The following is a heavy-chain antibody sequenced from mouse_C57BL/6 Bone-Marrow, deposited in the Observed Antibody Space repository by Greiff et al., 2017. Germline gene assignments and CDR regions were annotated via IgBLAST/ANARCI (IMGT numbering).Heavy chain of an antibody. V-gene: IGHV1-81*01. J-gene: IGHJ1*03. CDR2: IYPRSGNT. Sequence: QVQLQQSGAELARPGASVKLSCKASGYTFTSYGISWVKQRTGQGLEWIGEIYPRSGNTYYNEKFKGKATLTADKSASKAYMELRSLTSEYSAVYFCAREEGPYYGSYWYFDVWGTGTTVTVSS. CDR1: GYTFTSYG. CDR3: AREEGPYYGSYWYFDV. D-gene: IGHD1-1*01.